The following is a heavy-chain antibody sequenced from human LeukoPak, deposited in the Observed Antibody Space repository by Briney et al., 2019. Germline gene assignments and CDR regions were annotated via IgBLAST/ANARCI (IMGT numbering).Heavy chain of an antibody. CDR3: ARDIPEHDYSNYYFDY. CDR2: IKQDGSEK. Sequence: HPGGSLRLSCAASGFTFSSYWMSWVRQAPGKGLEWVANIKQDGSEKYYVDSVKGRFTISRDNAKNSLYLQMNSLRAEDTAVYYCARDIPEHDYSNYYFDYWGQGTLVTVSS. J-gene: IGHJ4*02. CDR1: GFTFSSYW. D-gene: IGHD4-4*01. V-gene: IGHV3-7*01.